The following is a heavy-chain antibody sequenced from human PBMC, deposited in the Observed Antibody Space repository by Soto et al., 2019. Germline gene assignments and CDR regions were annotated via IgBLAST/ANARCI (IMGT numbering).Heavy chain of an antibody. Sequence: SETLSLTGTVSGGSLSTYYWSWVRQPPGKGLEWIGSIYYSGSTNYNPSLKSRVTIAVDTSKNQFSLKVSSVTAADTAVYYCARDSRGEYYDSSGQYYYYYYGMDVWGQGTTVTVSS. CDR1: GGSLSTYY. CDR2: IYYSGST. CDR3: ARDSRGEYYDSSGQYYYYYYGMDV. D-gene: IGHD3-22*01. J-gene: IGHJ6*02. V-gene: IGHV4-59*01.